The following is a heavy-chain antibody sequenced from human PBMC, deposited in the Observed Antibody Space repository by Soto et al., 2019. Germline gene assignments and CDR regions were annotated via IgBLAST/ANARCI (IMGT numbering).Heavy chain of an antibody. J-gene: IGHJ4*02. CDR1: GYTFTSYA. CDR2: ISAYNGNT. V-gene: IGHV1-18*04. Sequence: ASVKVSCKASGYTFTSYAISWVRQAPGQGLEWMGWISAYNGNTNYAQKLQGRVTMTTDTSTSTAYMELRSLRSDDTAVYYCAREHYGDYHGDSDYWGQGTLVTVSS. CDR3: AREHYGDYHGDSDY. D-gene: IGHD4-17*01.